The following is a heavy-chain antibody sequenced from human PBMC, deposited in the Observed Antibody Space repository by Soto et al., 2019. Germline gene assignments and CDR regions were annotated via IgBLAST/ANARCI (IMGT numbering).Heavy chain of an antibody. J-gene: IGHJ4*02. CDR2: INHSGST. Sequence: QVQLQQWGAGLLKPSETLSLTCAVYGGSFSGYYWSWIRQPPGKGLEWIGEINHSGSTNYNPSLKSRVTISVDTSKNQFSLKLSSVTAADTAVYYCARGLRPDGNFDYWGQGTLVTVSS. CDR3: ARGLRPDGNFDY. D-gene: IGHD1-26*01. CDR1: GGSFSGYY. V-gene: IGHV4-34*01.